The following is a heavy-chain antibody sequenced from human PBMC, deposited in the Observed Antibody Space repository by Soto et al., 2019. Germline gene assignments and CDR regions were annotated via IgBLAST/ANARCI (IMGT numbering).Heavy chain of an antibody. CDR1: GYTFTGYY. CDR3: ARQNYYDSSGYPLNWFDP. CDR2: INPNSGGT. J-gene: IGHJ5*02. D-gene: IGHD3-22*01. V-gene: IGHV1-2*04. Sequence: ASVKVSCKASGYTFTGYYMHWVRQAPGQGLEWMGWINPNSGGTNYAQKFQGWVTMTRDTSISTAYMELSRLRSDDTAVYYCARQNYYDSSGYPLNWFDPWGQGTLVTVSS.